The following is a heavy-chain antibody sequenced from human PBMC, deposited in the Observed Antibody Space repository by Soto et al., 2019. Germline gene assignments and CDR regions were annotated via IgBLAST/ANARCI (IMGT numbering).Heavy chain of an antibody. CDR2: IWYDGSNK. CDR1: GFTFSSYG. J-gene: IGHJ4*02. V-gene: IGHV3-33*01. CDR3: ARDTRGYSYGYFDY. D-gene: IGHD5-18*01. Sequence: GSLRLSCAASGFTFSSYGMHWVRQAPGKGLEWVAVIWYDGSNKYYADSVKGRFTISRDNSKNTLYLQMNSLRAEDTAVYYCARDTRGYSYGYFDYWGQGTLVTVSS.